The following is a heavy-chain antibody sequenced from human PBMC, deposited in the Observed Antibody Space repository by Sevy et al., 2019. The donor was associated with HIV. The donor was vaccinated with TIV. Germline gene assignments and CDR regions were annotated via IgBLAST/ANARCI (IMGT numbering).Heavy chain of an antibody. Sequence: GGSLKLSCSASGFTFSSYAMHWVRQAPGKGLEWVAVISYDGSNKYYADSVKGRFTISRDNSKNTLYLQMNSLRAEDTAVYYCARDGDGGDYFDYWGQGTLVTVS. CDR1: GFTFSSYA. V-gene: IGHV3-30-3*01. CDR3: ARDGDGGDYFDY. J-gene: IGHJ4*02. D-gene: IGHD3-16*01. CDR2: ISYDGSNK.